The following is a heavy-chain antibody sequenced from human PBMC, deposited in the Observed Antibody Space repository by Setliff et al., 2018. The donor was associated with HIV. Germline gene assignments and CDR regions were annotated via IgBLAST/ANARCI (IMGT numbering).Heavy chain of an antibody. CDR3: ARGMDYYDTSGYYQYYFDY. Sequence: ASVKVSCKASGYGFTDYYIHWVRQAPGQGLEWMGWINPKSDGTNYAQKFQGWITMTRDTSISTAYMELSRLRSDGTAVYYCARGMDYYDTSGYYQYYFDYWGQGTLVTVSS. CDR2: INPKSDGT. CDR1: GYGFTDYY. D-gene: IGHD3-22*01. V-gene: IGHV1-2*04. J-gene: IGHJ4*02.